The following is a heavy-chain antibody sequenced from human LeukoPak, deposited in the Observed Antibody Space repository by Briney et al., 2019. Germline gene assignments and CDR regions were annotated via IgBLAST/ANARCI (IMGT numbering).Heavy chain of an antibody. CDR1: GGSMTSYY. Sequence: PSETLSLTCTVSGGSMTSYYWNWIRQPPGKGLEWIGYIYYGGSTNSNPSLKSRVTISVDTSKNQFSLNLNSVTAADTAVYFCARAPGRGRNGGDCYSNYLDYWGQGTLVTVSS. D-gene: IGHD2-21*02. V-gene: IGHV4-59*01. CDR2: IYYGGST. J-gene: IGHJ4*02. CDR3: ARAPGRGRNGGDCYSNYLDY.